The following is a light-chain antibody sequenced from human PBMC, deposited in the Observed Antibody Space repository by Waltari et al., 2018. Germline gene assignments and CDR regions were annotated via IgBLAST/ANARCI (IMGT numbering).Light chain of an antibody. J-gene: IGLJ1*01. CDR2: EVT. CDR3: CSYVGLGTYV. V-gene: IGLV2-23*02. CDR1: SRDVGAYNL. Sequence: QSALAQPASASGSPGQSITITCTGTSRDVGAYNLITCYQQHPGKTPTLLIYEVTKRAPGTSASFSASTSSDTAALPTSGLHAQEDEADYYCCSYVGLGTYVFGTGTKFTV.